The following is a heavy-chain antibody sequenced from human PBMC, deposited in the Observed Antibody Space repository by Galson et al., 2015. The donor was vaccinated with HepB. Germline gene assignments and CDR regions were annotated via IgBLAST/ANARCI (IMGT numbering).Heavy chain of an antibody. CDR3: ARGATVTTVVY. V-gene: IGHV1-2*02. Sequence: SVKVSCKASGYTFTGYYMHWVRQAPGQGLEWMGWINPNSRGTNYAQKFQGRVTMTRDTSISTAYMELSRLRSDDTAVYYCARGATVTTVVYWGQGTLITVSS. CDR2: INPNSRGT. J-gene: IGHJ4*02. CDR1: GYTFTGYY. D-gene: IGHD4-17*01.